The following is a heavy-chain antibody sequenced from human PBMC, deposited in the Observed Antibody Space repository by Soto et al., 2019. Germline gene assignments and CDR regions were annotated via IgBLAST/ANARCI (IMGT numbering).Heavy chain of an antibody. J-gene: IGHJ4*02. Sequence: VQLVESGGGLVQPGGSLRLACAASGFTFSGYWMHWVRQAPGKGLVWVSRITSDGSDSTYADSVKGRFTVSRDNAKNTLYLQVDSLRAEDTAVYYCARTREGGYFDSWGQGALVTVSS. CDR1: GFTFSGYW. CDR2: ITSDGSDS. V-gene: IGHV3-74*03. CDR3: ARTREGGYFDS.